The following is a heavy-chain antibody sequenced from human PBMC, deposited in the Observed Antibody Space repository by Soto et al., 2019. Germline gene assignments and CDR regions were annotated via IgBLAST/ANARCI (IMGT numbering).Heavy chain of an antibody. Sequence: SDSPSLTCTVSSGSISSGDYYWSWIRQPPGKGLEXIGXXYXXXXXFXXPSLKNRVTISLDTSKIQFSLKLSSVTAADTAVYYCARVRFGDPFDFWGQGTLVTVSS. D-gene: IGHD2-21*02. CDR1: SGSISSGDYY. V-gene: IGHV4-30-4*02. J-gene: IGHJ4*02. CDR3: ARVRFGDPFDF. CDR2: XYXXXXX.